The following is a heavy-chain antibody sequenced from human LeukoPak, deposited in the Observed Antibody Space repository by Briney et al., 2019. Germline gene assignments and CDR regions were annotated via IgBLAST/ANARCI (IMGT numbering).Heavy chain of an antibody. D-gene: IGHD3-10*01. CDR1: GFTFSSYA. CDR2: ISGSGSST. J-gene: IGHJ4*02. Sequence: GGSLRLSCAASGFTFSSYAMSWVRQAPGKGLGWVSAISGSGSSTYYADSVKGRFTISRDNSKNTLHLQMNSLRAEDSAVYYCAKDKVPYGSGSYYLFDYWGQGTLVTVSS. CDR3: AKDKVPYGSGSYYLFDY. V-gene: IGHV3-23*01.